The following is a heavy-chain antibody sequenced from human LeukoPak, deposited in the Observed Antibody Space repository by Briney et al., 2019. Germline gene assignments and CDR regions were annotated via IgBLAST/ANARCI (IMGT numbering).Heavy chain of an antibody. Sequence: SENLSLTCAVYGGSFSGYYWSWIRQPPGKGLEWIGEINHSGSTNYNPSLKSRVTISVDTSKNQFSLKLSSVTAADTAVYYCARVSGGYSYGPMIFDYWGQGTLVTVSS. J-gene: IGHJ4*02. CDR2: INHSGST. CDR3: ARVSGGYSYGPMIFDY. CDR1: GGSFSGYY. D-gene: IGHD5-18*01. V-gene: IGHV4-34*01.